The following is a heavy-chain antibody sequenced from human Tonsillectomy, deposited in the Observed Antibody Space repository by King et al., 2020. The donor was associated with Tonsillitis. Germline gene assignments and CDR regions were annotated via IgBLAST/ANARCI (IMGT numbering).Heavy chain of an antibody. CDR3: ARETSEFVHFGY. Sequence: VQLVESGAEVKKPGSSVKVSCKASGGTFSTYAFSWVRQAPGQGLEWMGGIIPSFDTANYAQKFQGRVTITADASTNTAYMELSSRSSEDTAVYYCARETSEFVHFGYWGQGTLVTVSS. V-gene: IGHV1-69*01. D-gene: IGHD6-6*01. J-gene: IGHJ4*02. CDR2: IIPSFDTA. CDR1: GGTFSTYA.